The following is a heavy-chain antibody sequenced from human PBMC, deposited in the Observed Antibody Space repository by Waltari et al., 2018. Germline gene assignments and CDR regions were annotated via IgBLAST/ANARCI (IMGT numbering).Heavy chain of an antibody. CDR3: AREAKGNYYYYGMDV. J-gene: IGHJ6*02. Sequence: QVQLVQSGAEVKKPGSSVKVSCKASGGTFSSYAISWVRQAPGQGLEWMGWMNPNSGNTGYAQKFQGRVTITRNTSISTAYMELSSLRSEDTAVYYCAREAKGNYYYYGMDVWGQGTTVTVSS. CDR2: MNPNSGNT. V-gene: IGHV1-8*03. CDR1: GGTFSSYA.